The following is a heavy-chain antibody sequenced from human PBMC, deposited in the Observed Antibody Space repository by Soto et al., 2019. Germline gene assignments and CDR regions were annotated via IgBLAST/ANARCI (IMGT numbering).Heavy chain of an antibody. J-gene: IGHJ6*03. Sequence: SVKVSCKASGGTFSSYTISWVRQAPGQGLEWMGRIIPILGIANYAQKFQGRVTITADKSTSTAYMELNSLRSEDTAVYYCARGSSTSFYYYYYYMDVWGKGTTVTVSS. CDR1: GGTFSSYT. CDR3: ARGSSTSFYYYYYYMDV. CDR2: IIPILGIA. V-gene: IGHV1-69*02. D-gene: IGHD2-2*01.